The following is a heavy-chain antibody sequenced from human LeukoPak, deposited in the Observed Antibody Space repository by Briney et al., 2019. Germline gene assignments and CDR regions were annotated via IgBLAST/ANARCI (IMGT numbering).Heavy chain of an antibody. CDR1: GFTFSSYS. D-gene: IGHD4-17*01. Sequence: GGSLRLSCAASGFTFSSYSMNWVRQAPGKGLEWVSAISGSGGNTYYADSVKGRFTISRDNSKNTLYLQMNSLRAEDTAVYYCANIYGDYGGDYWGQGTLVTVSS. V-gene: IGHV3-23*01. CDR2: ISGSGGNT. J-gene: IGHJ4*02. CDR3: ANIYGDYGGDY.